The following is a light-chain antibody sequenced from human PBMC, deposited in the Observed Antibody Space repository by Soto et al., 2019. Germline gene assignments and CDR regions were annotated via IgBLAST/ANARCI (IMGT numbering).Light chain of an antibody. CDR3: QQYNNWPRT. Sequence: EIVMTQSPATLSVSPGERANLSCRASQSVSSNLAWYQQRPGQAPRLLIYGASTRATGIPARFSGSGSGTEFTLTINSLQSEDFAVYYCQQYNNWPRTFGQGAKVEIK. J-gene: IGKJ1*01. CDR1: QSVSSN. CDR2: GAS. V-gene: IGKV3-15*01.